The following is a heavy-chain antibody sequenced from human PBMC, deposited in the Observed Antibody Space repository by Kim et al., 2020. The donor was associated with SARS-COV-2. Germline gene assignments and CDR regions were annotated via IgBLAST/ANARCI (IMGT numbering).Heavy chain of an antibody. CDR2: ISGSGGST. J-gene: IGHJ6*03. V-gene: IGHV3-23*01. CDR3: AKYPKLHIARHYYYYYMDV. CDR1: GFTFSSYA. D-gene: IGHD1-7*01. Sequence: GGSLRLSCAASGFTFSSYAMSWVRQAPGKGLEWVSAISGSGGSTYYADSVKGRFTISRDNSKNTLYLQMNSLRAEDTAVYYCAKYPKLHIARHYYYYYMDVWGKGTTVTVSS.